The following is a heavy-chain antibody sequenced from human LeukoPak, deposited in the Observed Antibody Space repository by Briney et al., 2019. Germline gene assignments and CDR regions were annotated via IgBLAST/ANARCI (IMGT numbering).Heavy chain of an antibody. CDR3: AGADGYNADY. CDR1: GGSISSGSYY. D-gene: IGHD5-24*01. Sequence: PSETLSLTCTVSGGSISSGSYYWSWIRQPPGKGLEWIGYIYYSGSTNYNPSLKSRVTISVDTSKNQFSLKLSSVTAADTAVYYCAGADGYNADYWGQGTLVTVSS. V-gene: IGHV4-61*01. J-gene: IGHJ4*02. CDR2: IYYSGST.